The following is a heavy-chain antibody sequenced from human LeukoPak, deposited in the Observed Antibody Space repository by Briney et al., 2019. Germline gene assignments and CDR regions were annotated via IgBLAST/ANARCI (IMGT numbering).Heavy chain of an antibody. CDR3: VRGYSLGPYGMDV. Sequence: GGSLRLSCAASGFTFSSYAMHWVRQAPGKGLEYVSAISDSGGSTYYADSVKGRFTISRDNSKNTLYLQMSSLRAEDTAVYFCVRGYSLGPYGMDVWGQGTTVTVSS. D-gene: IGHD2-15*01. J-gene: IGHJ6*02. CDR2: ISDSGGST. CDR1: GFTFSSYA. V-gene: IGHV3-64D*09.